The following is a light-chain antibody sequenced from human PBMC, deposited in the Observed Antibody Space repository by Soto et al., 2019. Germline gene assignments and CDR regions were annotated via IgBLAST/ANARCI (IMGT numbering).Light chain of an antibody. CDR2: DVS. CDR1: SSDVGGYNY. Sequence: QSVLTQPPSASGSPGQSVTISCTGTSSDVGGYNYVSWYQQHPGEAPKLLIYDVSQRPSGVPDRFSGSKSGNTASLTVSGLQAEDEADYYCASYAGSNKVFGTGTKLTVL. V-gene: IGLV2-8*01. J-gene: IGLJ1*01. CDR3: ASYAGSNKV.